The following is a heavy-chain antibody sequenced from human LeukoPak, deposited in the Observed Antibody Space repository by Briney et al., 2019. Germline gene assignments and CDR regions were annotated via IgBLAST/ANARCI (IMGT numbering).Heavy chain of an antibody. D-gene: IGHD5-24*01. CDR1: GFTFDDYA. V-gene: IGHV3-9*01. J-gene: IGHJ3*02. CDR3: AKAVDLATISVDI. CDR2: ISWNSGSI. Sequence: GGSLRLSCAASGFTFDDYAMHWVRQAPGKGLEWVSGISWNSGSIGYADSVKGRFTISRDNAKNSLYLQMNSLRVDDTAVYYCAKAVDLATISVDIWGQGIMVTVSS.